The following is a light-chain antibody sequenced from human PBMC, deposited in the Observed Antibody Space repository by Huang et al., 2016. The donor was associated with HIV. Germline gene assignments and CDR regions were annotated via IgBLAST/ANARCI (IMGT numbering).Light chain of an antibody. Sequence: EIVLTQSPGTLSLSPGERATLSCRASQSVSSGYLAWYQKRPGQASRLLIFGVSTRATGIPDRFSGSGSGTDFTLTISRLEPEDFAVYYCQQYDSSPGTFGQGTKVEIK. V-gene: IGKV3-20*01. CDR1: QSVSSGY. CDR3: QQYDSSPGT. J-gene: IGKJ1*01. CDR2: GVS.